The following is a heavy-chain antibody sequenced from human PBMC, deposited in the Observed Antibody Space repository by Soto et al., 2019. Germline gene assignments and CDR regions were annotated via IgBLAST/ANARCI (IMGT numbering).Heavy chain of an antibody. CDR1: GFTFSTYA. CDR3: AKKGAFSSNRNDLDF. J-gene: IGHJ4*02. D-gene: IGHD1-1*01. Sequence: PGGSLRLSCAASGFTFSTYAMSWVRQAPGEGLEWVSLISDSGGSTYYADSVKGRFTISRDNSKNTLYLQMNSLRAEDTAVYYSAKKGAFSSNRNDLDFSGQGTLVPVSS. CDR2: ISDSGGST. V-gene: IGHV3-23*01.